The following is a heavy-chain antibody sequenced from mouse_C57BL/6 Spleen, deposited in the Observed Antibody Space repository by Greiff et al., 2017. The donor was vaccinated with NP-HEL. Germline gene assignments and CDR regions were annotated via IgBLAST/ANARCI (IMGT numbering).Heavy chain of an antibody. D-gene: IGHD2-3*01. Sequence: QVQLQQPGAELVKPGASVKLSCKASGYTFTSYWMQWVKQRPGQGLEWIGEIDPSDSYTNYNQKFKGKATLTVDTSSSTAYMQLSSLTSEDSAVYYCAVYEEGFAYWGQGTLVTVSA. V-gene: IGHV1-50*01. CDR2: IDPSDSYT. CDR3: AVYEEGFAY. CDR1: GYTFTSYW. J-gene: IGHJ3*01.